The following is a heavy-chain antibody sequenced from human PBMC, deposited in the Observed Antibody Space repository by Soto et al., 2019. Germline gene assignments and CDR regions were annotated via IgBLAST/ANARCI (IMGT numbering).Heavy chain of an antibody. CDR1: GDSLTDLS. V-gene: IGHV1-24*01. J-gene: IGHJ5*02. D-gene: IGHD1-26*01. CDR2: YDPEDGEA. Sequence: QVQLVQSGAELKRPGASVKVSCKVSGDSLTDLSIHWVRQAPGKGLENMGGYDPEDGEAMYAQNFQGRVTMTEDTSAGRPYMELTSLASDDTAVYYCAVAYSGTGYGYLDPWGQGTLVTVSA. CDR3: AVAYSGTGYGYLDP.